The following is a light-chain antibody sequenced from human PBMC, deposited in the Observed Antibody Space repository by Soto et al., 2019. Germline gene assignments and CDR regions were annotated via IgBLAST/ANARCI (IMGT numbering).Light chain of an antibody. Sequence: EIVMTQSPGTVSVFPGETVTLSFRASQNVKGYLAWFQQKPGQPPRPVLLRISTRAFGVPDRFSGSGSETEFTLTISSLQSEDAGVYYCQHYYRSPRTCGRGTKVDIK. CDR2: RIS. CDR1: QNVKGY. J-gene: IGKJ4*02. CDR3: QHYYRSPRT. V-gene: IGKV3-15*01.